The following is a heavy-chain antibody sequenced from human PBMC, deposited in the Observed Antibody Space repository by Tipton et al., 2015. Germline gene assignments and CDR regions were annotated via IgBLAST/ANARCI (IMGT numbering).Heavy chain of an antibody. CDR3: ARMGILGNWFDP. CDR1: GGSISNYY. J-gene: IGHJ5*02. V-gene: IGHV4-4*07. Sequence: TLSLTCTVSGGSISNYYWSWIRQPAGKGLEWIGRIYTSGRTKDNPSLKSRVTMSLDTSKNQFSLRLTSATAADTAVYYCARMGILGNWFDPWGQGTLVTVSS. D-gene: IGHD6-13*01. CDR2: IYTSGRT.